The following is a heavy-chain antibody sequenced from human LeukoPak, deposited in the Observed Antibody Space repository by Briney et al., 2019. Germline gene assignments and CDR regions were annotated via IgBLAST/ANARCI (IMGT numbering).Heavy chain of an antibody. CDR2: ISSSSSTI. CDR1: GSTFSSYS. J-gene: IGHJ5*02. CDR3: TREHLTWFDP. V-gene: IGHV3-48*01. Sequence: GGSLRLSCAASGSTFSSYSMNWVRQAPGKGLEWVSYISSSSSTIYYADSVKGRFTISRDNAKNSLYLQMNSLRAEDMAVYYCTREHLTWFDPWGQGTLVTVSS.